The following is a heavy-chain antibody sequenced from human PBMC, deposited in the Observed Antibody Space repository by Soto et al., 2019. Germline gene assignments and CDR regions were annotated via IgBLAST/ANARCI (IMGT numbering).Heavy chain of an antibody. CDR3: ARARMVRGVIYYYGMDV. D-gene: IGHD3-10*01. CDR2: IYYSGST. Sequence: QVQLQESGPGLVKSSQTLSLTCAVSGGSISSGGNYWSWIRQHPGKGLEWIVYIYYSGSTYYNPSLKSRVTISVDTSKNQFSLKLNSVTAADTAVYYCARARMVRGVIYYYGMDVWGQGTTVTVSS. CDR1: GGSISSGGNY. J-gene: IGHJ6*02. V-gene: IGHV4-31*11.